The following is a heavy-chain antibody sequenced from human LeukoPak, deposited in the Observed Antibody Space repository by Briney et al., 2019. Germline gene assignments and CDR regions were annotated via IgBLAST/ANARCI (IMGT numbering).Heavy chain of an antibody. D-gene: IGHD1-26*01. V-gene: IGHV3-30*04. J-gene: IGHJ4*02. CDR3: ARIVGAIGGQPNFDY. CDR2: ISYDGSNE. Sequence: PGGSLRLSCAASGFTFSSYVMHWVRQAPGKGLEWVALISYDGSNEYYADSVKGRFTISRDNAKNSLYLQMNSLRAEDTAVYYCARIVGAIGGQPNFDYWGQGTLVTVSS. CDR1: GFTFSSYV.